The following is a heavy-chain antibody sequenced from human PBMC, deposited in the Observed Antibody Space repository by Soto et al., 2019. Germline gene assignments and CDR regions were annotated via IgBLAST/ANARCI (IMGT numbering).Heavy chain of an antibody. V-gene: IGHV3-30*04. CDR3: AREGYTSNWYFDY. Sequence: QVQLVESGGGVVQPGTSLRLSCAASGFSFNNYGMHWVRQAPGKGLEWVAVISYHGRDEFYEDSVKGRFTISRDNSKNTLYLQMNILRPEDTAMYYCAREGYTSNWYFDYWGQGALVTVSS. CDR1: GFSFNNYG. CDR2: ISYHGRDE. D-gene: IGHD4-4*01. J-gene: IGHJ4*02.